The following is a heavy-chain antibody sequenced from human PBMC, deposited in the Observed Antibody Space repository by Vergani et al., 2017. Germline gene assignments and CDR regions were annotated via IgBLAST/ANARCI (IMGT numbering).Heavy chain of an antibody. CDR1: GFTFSSYA. J-gene: IGHJ6*02. CDR3: AKGIAAAGYYYGMDV. CDR2: ISGSGGST. V-gene: IGHV3-23*01. Sequence: EVQLLESGGGLVQPGGSLRLSCAASGFTFSSYAMIWVRQAPGKGLEWVSAISGSGGSTYYADSVKGRFTISRDNSKNTLYLQMNSLRAEDTAVYYCAKGIAAAGYYYGMDVWGQGTTVTVSS. D-gene: IGHD6-13*01.